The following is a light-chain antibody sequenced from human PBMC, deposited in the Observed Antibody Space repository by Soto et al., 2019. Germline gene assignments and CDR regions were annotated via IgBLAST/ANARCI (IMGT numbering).Light chain of an antibody. CDR2: EVS. CDR3: SSYAGNKNV. CDR1: SSDVGGYNY. J-gene: IGLJ1*01. Sequence: QSALTQPPSAPGSPGQSVTISCTGTSSDVGGYNYVSWYQQHPGKAPKLMIYEVSKRPSGVPDRFSGSKSGNTASLTVSGLQAEDEADYYCSSYAGNKNVFGTGTKVTVL. V-gene: IGLV2-8*01.